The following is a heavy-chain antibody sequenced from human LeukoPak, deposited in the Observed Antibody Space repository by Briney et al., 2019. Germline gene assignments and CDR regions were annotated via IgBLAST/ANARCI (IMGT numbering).Heavy chain of an antibody. V-gene: IGHV3-74*01. D-gene: IGHD3-22*01. CDR1: GFTFSSYW. Sequence: PGGSLRLSCAVSGFTFSSYWMHWVRQAPGKGLVCVSRINSDGSSTDYADSVKGRFTISRDNSKNTLYLQMNSLSAEDTAVYYCAKESTSSGYYYAPDYWGQGTLVTVSS. CDR3: AKESTSSGYYYAPDY. CDR2: INSDGSST. J-gene: IGHJ4*02.